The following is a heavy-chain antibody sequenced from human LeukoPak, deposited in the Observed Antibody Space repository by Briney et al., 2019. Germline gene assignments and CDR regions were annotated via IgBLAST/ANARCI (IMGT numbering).Heavy chain of an antibody. CDR3: ARESRAYADRDY. CDR1: GFTFSTYS. V-gene: IGHV3-21*01. J-gene: IGHJ4*02. CDR2: ISSSSTYI. D-gene: IGHD2-2*01. Sequence: PGGSLRLSCAASGFTFSTYSMSWVRQAPGKGLEWVSSISSSSTYIYYVDSVKGRFTISRDNAKNSLYLQMNSLRAEDTAVYYCARESRAYADRDYWGQGTLVTVSS.